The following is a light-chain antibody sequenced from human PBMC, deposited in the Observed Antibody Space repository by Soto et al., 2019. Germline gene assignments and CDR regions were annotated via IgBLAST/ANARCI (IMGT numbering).Light chain of an antibody. CDR1: SSDVGSYNY. CDR3: SSYTSGSTLYV. Sequence: QSVLTQPASVSGSPGQSITISCTGTSSDVGSYNYVSWYQQHPGKAPRLMIYASSTRPSGVSHRFSGSRSGNTASLTISGLQAEDEADYFCSSYTSGSTLYVFGSGTKVTVL. CDR2: ASS. V-gene: IGLV2-14*01. J-gene: IGLJ1*01.